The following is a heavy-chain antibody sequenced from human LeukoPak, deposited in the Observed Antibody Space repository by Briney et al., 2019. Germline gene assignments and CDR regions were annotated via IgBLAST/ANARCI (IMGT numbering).Heavy chain of an antibody. CDR3: ARDRGYSPDSFDI. V-gene: IGHV1-18*01. J-gene: IGHJ3*02. CDR2: ISTYNDHR. CDR1: GYTFASYG. D-gene: IGHD5-18*01. Sequence: ASVKVSCTASGYTFASYGISWVRQAPGQGLEWMGWISTYNDHRNYAQNLQNLQGRVTMTIDTSTSTVYMELRSLRSDDTAVCYCARDRGYSPDSFDIWGQGTMVIVSS.